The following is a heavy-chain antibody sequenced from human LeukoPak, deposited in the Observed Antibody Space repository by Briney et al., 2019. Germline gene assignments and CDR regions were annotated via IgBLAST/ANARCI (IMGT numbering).Heavy chain of an antibody. CDR1: GGSISSSNW. Sequence: SETLSLTCAVSGGSISSSNWWSWVRQPPGKGLEWIGEIYHSGSTNYNPSLKSRVTISVDKSKNQFSLKLSSVTAADTAVYYCARVVEYSSSDAFDIWGQGTMVTVSS. V-gene: IGHV4-4*02. CDR2: IYHSGST. D-gene: IGHD6-6*01. J-gene: IGHJ3*02. CDR3: ARVVEYSSSDAFDI.